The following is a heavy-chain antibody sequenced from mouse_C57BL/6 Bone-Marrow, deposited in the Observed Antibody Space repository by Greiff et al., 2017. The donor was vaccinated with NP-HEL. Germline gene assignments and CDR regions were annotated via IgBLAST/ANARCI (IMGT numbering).Heavy chain of an antibody. CDR3: ARKSYDGYSLHWYFDV. CDR2: IYPRDGST. Sequence: QVQLKESDAELVKPGASVKISCKVSGYTFTDHTIHWMKQRPEQGLEWIGYIYPRDGSTKYNEKFKGKATLTADKSSSTAYMQRNSLTSEDSAVYFCARKSYDGYSLHWYFDVWGTGTTVTVSS. D-gene: IGHD2-3*01. J-gene: IGHJ1*03. CDR1: GYTFTDHT. V-gene: IGHV1-78*01.